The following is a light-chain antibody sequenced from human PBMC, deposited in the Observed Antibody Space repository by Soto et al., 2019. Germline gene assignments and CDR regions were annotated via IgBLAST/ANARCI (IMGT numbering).Light chain of an antibody. Sequence: QSALTQPASVSGSPGQSIAISCTGTSRDVGSYQYVSWFQQHPGKAPKLVIYGVNNRPSGVSKRFSGSKSGNTASLTISGLHAEDEADYYCSSFTTTYTWVFGGGTKLTAL. V-gene: IGLV2-14*01. J-gene: IGLJ3*02. CDR2: GVN. CDR3: SSFTTTYTWV. CDR1: SRDVGSYQY.